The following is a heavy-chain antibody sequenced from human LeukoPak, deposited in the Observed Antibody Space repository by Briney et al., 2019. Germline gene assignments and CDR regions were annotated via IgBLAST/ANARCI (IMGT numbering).Heavy chain of an antibody. J-gene: IGHJ6*03. Sequence: PSETLSLSCAVYGGSFSGYYWSWIRQPPGKGLEWIGEINHSGSTNYNPSLKSRVTISVDTSKNQFSLKLSSVTAADTAVYYCARPCCMLSGNYYMDVWGKGTTVTISS. V-gene: IGHV4-34*01. CDR3: ARPCCMLSGNYYMDV. D-gene: IGHD2-8*02. CDR1: GGSFSGYY. CDR2: INHSGST.